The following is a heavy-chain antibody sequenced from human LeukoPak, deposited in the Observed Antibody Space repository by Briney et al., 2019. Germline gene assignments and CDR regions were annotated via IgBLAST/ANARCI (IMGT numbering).Heavy chain of an antibody. V-gene: IGHV3-7*01. Sequence: GGSLRLSCAASGFIISTYYMTWVRQAPGKGLEWVAGIKQDGSENYYVDSVKGRFTISRDFAKNTLYLQMNTLGAEDTAVYYCVRDVFSLGDSWGQGTLVTVSS. CDR3: VRDVFSLGDS. J-gene: IGHJ4*02. CDR1: GFIISTYY. CDR2: IKQDGSEN. D-gene: IGHD2/OR15-2a*01.